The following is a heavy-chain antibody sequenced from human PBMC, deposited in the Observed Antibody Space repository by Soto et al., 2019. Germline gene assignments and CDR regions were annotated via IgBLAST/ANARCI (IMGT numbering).Heavy chain of an antibody. J-gene: IGHJ6*02. D-gene: IGHD3-9*01. Sequence: SETLSLTCTVSDDFISSYYWNWIRQPAGKGLEWIGRVSNNGATNYNPSLESRVTMSVDTSKNQFSLKLTSVTAADTAVYFCAREDYEVLTGSYAMDVWGQGTTVTVSS. V-gene: IGHV4-4*07. CDR1: DDFISSYY. CDR2: VSNNGAT. CDR3: AREDYEVLTGSYAMDV.